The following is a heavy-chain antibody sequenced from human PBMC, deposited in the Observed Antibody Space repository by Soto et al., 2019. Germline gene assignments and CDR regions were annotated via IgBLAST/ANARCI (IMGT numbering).Heavy chain of an antibody. CDR2: ILPMFDSP. J-gene: IGHJ5*02. CDR3: ARLGHRSWFDP. Sequence: QVQLVQSGAEVKKPGSSGKVSCKASGDTFSTYVISWVRQAPGQGLEWMGDILPMFDSPNYAQKFQGRVTITTDESTSTAYVELNSLRSEYTAVYYCARLGHRSWFDPWGQGTLVTVSS. CDR1: GDTFSTYV. V-gene: IGHV1-69*01.